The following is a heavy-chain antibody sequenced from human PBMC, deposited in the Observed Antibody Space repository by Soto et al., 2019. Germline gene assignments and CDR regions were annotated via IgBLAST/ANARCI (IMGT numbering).Heavy chain of an antibody. V-gene: IGHV3-23*01. CDR3: AKAYSMTIFGVVIETPGDGFDI. D-gene: IGHD3-3*01. J-gene: IGHJ3*02. Sequence: EVQLLESGGGLVQPGGSLRLSCAASGFTFSSYAMSWVRQAPGKGLEWVSSIRGSGGSTNYAASVKGRFTIARDNSKNTLYLRMNSLRVEDTAVYYCAKAYSMTIFGVVIETPGDGFDIWGQGTMVTVSS. CDR2: IRGSGGST. CDR1: GFTFSSYA.